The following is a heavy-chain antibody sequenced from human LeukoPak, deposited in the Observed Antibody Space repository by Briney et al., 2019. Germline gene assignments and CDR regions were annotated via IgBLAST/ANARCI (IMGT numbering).Heavy chain of an antibody. V-gene: IGHV1-2*02. D-gene: IGHD2-8*02. CDR1: GYTFIGNY. Sequence: ASGKVSCKASGYTFIGNYIHWVRQAPGQGLEWMGWINPKSCATSSARKFQGRVTMTRDTSIGTAYMELSRLRSDDTAVYYCARGSVECIGDICYKRGNWFDPWGQGTLVTVSS. CDR3: ARGSVECIGDICYKRGNWFDP. J-gene: IGHJ5*02. CDR2: INPKSCAT.